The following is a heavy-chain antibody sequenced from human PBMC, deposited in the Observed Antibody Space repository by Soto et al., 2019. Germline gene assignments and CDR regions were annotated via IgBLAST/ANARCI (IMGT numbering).Heavy chain of an antibody. V-gene: IGHV4-59*08. J-gene: IGHJ4*02. Sequence: ASETLSLTCTVSCGSISSYYWSWIRQPPGKGLEWIGYIYYSGSTNYNPSLKSRVTISVDTSKNQFSLKLSSVTAADTAVYYCARRYGYSFDYWGQGTLVTVSS. CDR3: ARRYGYSFDY. CDR1: CGSISSYY. D-gene: IGHD1-1*01. CDR2: IYYSGST.